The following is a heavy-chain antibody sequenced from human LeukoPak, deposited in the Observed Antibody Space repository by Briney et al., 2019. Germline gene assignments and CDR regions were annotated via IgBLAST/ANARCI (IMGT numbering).Heavy chain of an antibody. V-gene: IGHV3-53*01. Sequence: GSLRLSFAASGFTVSSNYMSWVRQAPGKGLEWVSVIYSGGSTYYADSVKGRFTISRDNSKNTLYLQMSSLRAEDTAVYYCARDVNESFDYWGQGTLVTVSS. CDR2: IYSGGST. J-gene: IGHJ4*02. CDR1: GFTVSSNY. D-gene: IGHD1-1*01. CDR3: ARDVNESFDY.